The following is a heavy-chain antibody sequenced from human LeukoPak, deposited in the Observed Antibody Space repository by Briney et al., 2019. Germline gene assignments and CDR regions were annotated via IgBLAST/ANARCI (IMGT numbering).Heavy chain of an antibody. CDR1: GYTLTELS. CDR2: FDPEDGET. D-gene: IGHD3-3*01. J-gene: IGHJ5*02. CDR3: ATASLWSGYYTNWFDP. Sequence: ASVKVSCKVSGYTLTELSMHWVRQAPGKGLEWMGGFDPEDGETIYAQKFQGRVTMTEDTSTDTAYMELSSLRSEDTAVYYCATASLWSGYYTNWFDPWGQGNLVTVSS. V-gene: IGHV1-24*01.